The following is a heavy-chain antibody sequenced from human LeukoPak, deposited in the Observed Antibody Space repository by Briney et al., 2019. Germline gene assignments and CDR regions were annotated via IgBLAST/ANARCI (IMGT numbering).Heavy chain of an antibody. CDR2: ISYDGSNK. CDR3: AKSERWLQVYFDY. D-gene: IGHD5-24*01. Sequence: PGGSLRLSCAASGLTFSIYAVNWVRQAPGKGLEWVAVISYDGSNKYYADSVKGRFTISRDNSKNTLYLQVNSLRAEDTAVYYCAKSERWLQVYFDYWGQGTLVTVSS. V-gene: IGHV3-30*04. J-gene: IGHJ4*02. CDR1: GLTFSIYA.